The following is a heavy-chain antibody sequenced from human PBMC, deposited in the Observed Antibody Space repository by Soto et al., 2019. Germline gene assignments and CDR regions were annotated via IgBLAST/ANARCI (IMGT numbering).Heavy chain of an antibody. V-gene: IGHV4-39*01. CDR3: ARLEYMAHDY. Sequence: SETLSLTCTVSGGSISSSSYYWGWIRQPPGKGLEWIGSIYYSGSTYYNPSLKSRVTISVDTSKNQFSLKLSSVTAADTAVYYCARLEYMAHDYWGQGTPVTVSS. D-gene: IGHD6-6*01. CDR1: GGSISSSSYY. CDR2: IYYSGST. J-gene: IGHJ4*02.